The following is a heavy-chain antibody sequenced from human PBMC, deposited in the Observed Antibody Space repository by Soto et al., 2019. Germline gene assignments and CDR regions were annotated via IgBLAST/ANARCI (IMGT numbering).Heavy chain of an antibody. J-gene: IGHJ4*02. CDR3: EREEVGDYTQIIDY. CDR2: INPSGGST. V-gene: IGHV1-46*01. Sequence: ASVKVSCTASGYPFTSYYMHWVRHAPGQGLEWMGIINPSGGSTSYAQKFQGRVTMTRDTSTSTVYMELSSLRSEDTAVYYCEREEVGDYTQIIDYWAQGTLVTVSS. CDR1: GYPFTSYY. D-gene: IGHD2-21*01.